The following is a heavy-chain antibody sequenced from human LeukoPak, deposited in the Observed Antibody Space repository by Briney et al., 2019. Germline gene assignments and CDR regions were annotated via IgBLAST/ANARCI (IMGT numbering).Heavy chain of an antibody. J-gene: IGHJ4*02. Sequence: ASVKVSCKASGGTFSRYAISWVRQAPGQGLEWMGWINPNSGGTNYAQKFQGRVTMTRDTSISTAYMELSRLRSDDTAVYYCARELHGSGSYSFDYWGQGTLVTVSS. CDR2: INPNSGGT. V-gene: IGHV1-2*02. CDR1: GGTFSRYA. CDR3: ARELHGSGSYSFDY. D-gene: IGHD3-10*01.